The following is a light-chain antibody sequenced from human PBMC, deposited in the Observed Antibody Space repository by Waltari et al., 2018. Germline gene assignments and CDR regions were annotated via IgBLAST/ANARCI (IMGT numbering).Light chain of an antibody. CDR3: CCPDGDRGV. Sequence: SSELTQPSPVSVSPGQTATITCQVHPLGKTFGRWFHQRPGQAPVVVIYNDTERPASVPERFSGSSSGSTVTLTISGAQVEDEADYYCCCPDGDRGVFGGGTRLTVL. CDR1: PLGKTF. V-gene: IGLV3-27*01. J-gene: IGLJ3*02. CDR2: NDT.